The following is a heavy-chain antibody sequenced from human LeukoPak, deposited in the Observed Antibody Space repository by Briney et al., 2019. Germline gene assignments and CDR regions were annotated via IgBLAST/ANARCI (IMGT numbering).Heavy chain of an antibody. V-gene: IGHV3-7*01. CDR3: ARGGFGYVYFDY. CDR1: GFTFSAYW. D-gene: IGHD3-16*01. Sequence: PRGPLRLSCVASGFTFSAYWMSWVRQAPGKGLEWVAHIEQDGSEKYSVDSVKGRFTISRDNAKNSLYLQMNSLRAEDTAVYYCARGGFGYVYFDYWGQGTLLTVSS. CDR2: IEQDGSEK. J-gene: IGHJ4*02.